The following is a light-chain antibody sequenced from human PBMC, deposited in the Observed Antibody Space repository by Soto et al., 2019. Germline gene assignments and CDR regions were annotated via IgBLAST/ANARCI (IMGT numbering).Light chain of an antibody. J-gene: IGKJ5*01. CDR1: QSVSSNY. CDR3: QQYGSSAQIT. V-gene: IGKV3-20*01. Sequence: EIVLTQSPGTLSLSPGERGTLSCRASQSVSSNYLAWYQQKPGQAPRLLIYGASSRATGIPDRFSGSGSGTDFTLTISRLEPEDFAVYYCQQYGSSAQITFGQGTRLEIK. CDR2: GAS.